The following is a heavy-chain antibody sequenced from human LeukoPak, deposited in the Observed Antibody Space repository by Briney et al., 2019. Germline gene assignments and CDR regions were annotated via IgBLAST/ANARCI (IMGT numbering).Heavy chain of an antibody. V-gene: IGHV4-4*07. D-gene: IGHD4-17*01. CDR3: AREYGDFDY. Sequence: SETLSLTCTVSGGSISSYYWSWIRQPAGKGLEWIGRIDKSGRTNHNPTLKSRVTMSVDTSKNQFSLKLNSMTAADTAVYYCAREYGDFDYWGQGTLVTVSS. CDR2: IDKSGRT. CDR1: GGSISSYY. J-gene: IGHJ4*02.